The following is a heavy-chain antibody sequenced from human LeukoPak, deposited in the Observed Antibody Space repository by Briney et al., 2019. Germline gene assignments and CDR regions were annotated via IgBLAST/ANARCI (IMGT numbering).Heavy chain of an antibody. CDR3: ARVQYSYRYGEIDY. J-gene: IGHJ4*02. CDR1: GFTFSSYS. Sequence: PGGSLRLSCAASGFTFSSYSMNWVRQAPGKGLEWVSSISSSSSYIYYADSVKGRFTISRDNAKNSLYLQMNSLRAEDTAVYYCARVQYSYRYGEIDYWGQGTLVTVSS. V-gene: IGHV3-21*01. D-gene: IGHD5-18*01. CDR2: ISSSSSYI.